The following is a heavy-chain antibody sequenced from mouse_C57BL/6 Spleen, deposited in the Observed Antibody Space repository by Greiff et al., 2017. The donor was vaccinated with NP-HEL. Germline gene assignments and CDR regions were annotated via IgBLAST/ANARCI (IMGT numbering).Heavy chain of an antibody. CDR1: GFSLSTFGMG. J-gene: IGHJ4*01. CDR3: ARLIYYGYEGAMDY. CDR2: IWWDDDK. Sequence: QVTLKESGPGILQPSQTLSLTCSFSGFSLSTFGMGVGWIRQPSGKGLEWLAHIWWDDDKYYNPALKSRLTISKDTSKNQVFLKIANVDTADTATYYCARLIYYGYEGAMDYWGQGTSVTVSS. D-gene: IGHD2-2*01. V-gene: IGHV8-8*01.